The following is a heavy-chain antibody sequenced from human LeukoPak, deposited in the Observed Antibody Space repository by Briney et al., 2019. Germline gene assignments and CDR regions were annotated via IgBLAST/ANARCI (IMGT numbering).Heavy chain of an antibody. CDR2: VRSKANSYAT. D-gene: IGHD4-17*01. J-gene: IGHJ3*02. Sequence: PGGSLRLSCAASGFTFSGSAMHWVRQASGEGLEWVGRVRSKANSYATAYAASVKGRFTISRDDSKNTAYLQMNSLKTEDTAVYYCTRHGDLEVWHAFDIWGQGTVVTVSS. V-gene: IGHV3-73*01. CDR3: TRHGDLEVWHAFDI. CDR1: GFTFSGSA.